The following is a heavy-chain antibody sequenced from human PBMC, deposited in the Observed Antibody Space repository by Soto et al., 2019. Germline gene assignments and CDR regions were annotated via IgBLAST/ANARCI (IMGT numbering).Heavy chain of an antibody. CDR2: IYYNGDT. J-gene: IGHJ4*02. CDR1: GASISSDGFY. V-gene: IGHV4-39*01. D-gene: IGHD6-13*01. Sequence: SETLSLTCTVSGASISSDGFYWGWIRQPPGKGLEWIASIYYNGDTFHNPSLKSRVTMSVDTSKNQFSLNLRSVTAADTAVYYFARIVGDSSPLRGGYYFDYWGKGTLVTVPS. CDR3: ARIVGDSSPLRGGYYFDY.